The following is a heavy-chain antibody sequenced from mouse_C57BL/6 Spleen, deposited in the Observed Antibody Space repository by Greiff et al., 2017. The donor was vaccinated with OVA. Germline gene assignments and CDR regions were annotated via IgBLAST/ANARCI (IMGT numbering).Heavy chain of an antibody. D-gene: IGHD1-1*01. Sequence: EVMLVESGGGLVQPGSSMKLSCTASGFTFSDYYMAWVRQVPEKGLEWVANINYDGSSTYYLDSLTSRFLILRDNAKNILDLQMGSLKSEDTATYYCARERGDGRRYFDYWGQGTTLTVSS. V-gene: IGHV5-16*01. J-gene: IGHJ2*01. CDR1: GFTFSDYY. CDR3: ARERGDGRRYFDY. CDR2: INYDGSST.